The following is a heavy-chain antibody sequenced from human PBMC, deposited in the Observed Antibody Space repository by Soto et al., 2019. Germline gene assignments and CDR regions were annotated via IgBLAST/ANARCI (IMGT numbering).Heavy chain of an antibody. J-gene: IGHJ5*02. CDR2: ISSSSSTI. Sequence: GGSLRLSCAASGFTFSSYSMNWVRQAPGKGLEWVSYISSSSSTIYYADSVKGRFTISRDNAKNSLYLQMNSLRAEDTAVYYCARAHGDYDFWSGPIGDWFDPWGQGTLVTVSS. CDR1: GFTFSSYS. D-gene: IGHD3-3*01. V-gene: IGHV3-48*01. CDR3: ARAHGDYDFWSGPIGDWFDP.